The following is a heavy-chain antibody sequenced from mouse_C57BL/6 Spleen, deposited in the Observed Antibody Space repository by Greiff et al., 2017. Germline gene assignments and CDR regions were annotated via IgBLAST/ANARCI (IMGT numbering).Heavy chain of an antibody. CDR1: GYSITSGYD. Sequence: ESGPGLVKPSQSLSLTCSVTGYSITSGYDWNWIRQFPGNKLEWMGYISYDGSNNYNPSLKNRISITRDTSKNQFFLKLNSVTTEDTATYYCARDRLRDWGQGTTLTFSS. CDR3: ARDRLRD. V-gene: IGHV3-6*01. CDR2: ISYDGSN. J-gene: IGHJ2*01.